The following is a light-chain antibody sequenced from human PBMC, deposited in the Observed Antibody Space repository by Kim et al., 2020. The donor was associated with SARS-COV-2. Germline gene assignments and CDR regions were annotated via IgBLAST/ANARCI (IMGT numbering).Light chain of an antibody. V-gene: IGKV1-33*01. Sequence: DIQMTQSPSSLSASVGDRVTITCQASQDISNYLNWYQQKPGKAPKFLIYDASNLETGVPSRFSGSGSGTDFTFTISSLQPEDIATYYCQQYDNLPAFTFGPGTKVDIK. CDR3: QQYDNLPAFT. CDR1: QDISNY. CDR2: DAS. J-gene: IGKJ3*01.